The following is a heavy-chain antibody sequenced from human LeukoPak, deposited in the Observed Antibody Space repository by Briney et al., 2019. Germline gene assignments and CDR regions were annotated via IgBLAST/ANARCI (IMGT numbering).Heavy chain of an antibody. V-gene: IGHV4-59*12. CDR1: GGSISSYY. J-gene: IGHJ4*02. CDR3: ARGPSGSWDY. D-gene: IGHD3-22*01. Sequence: SETLSLTCTVSGGSISSYYWSWLRQPPGKGLEWIGYIYYSGSTNYNPSLKSRVTISVDRSKNQFSLKLSSVTAADTAVYYCARGPSGSWDYWGQGTLVTVSS. CDR2: IYYSGST.